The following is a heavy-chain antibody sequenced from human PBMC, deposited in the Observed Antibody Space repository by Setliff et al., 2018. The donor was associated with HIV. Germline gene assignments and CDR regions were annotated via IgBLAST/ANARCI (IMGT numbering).Heavy chain of an antibody. J-gene: IGHJ3*01. V-gene: IGHV3-15*01. CDR2: IKSRTVTETT. Sequence: GSLRLSCAAAGFTFSKAWMSWFRQTPGKGLEWVGRIKSRTVTETTDVAAPVKGRFTIARDDSQNMVYLQMNSLKTEDTAMYYCVRDKDFAVDFWGRGTVVTVSS. CDR3: VRDKDFAVDF. D-gene: IGHD2-15*01. CDR1: GFTFSKAW.